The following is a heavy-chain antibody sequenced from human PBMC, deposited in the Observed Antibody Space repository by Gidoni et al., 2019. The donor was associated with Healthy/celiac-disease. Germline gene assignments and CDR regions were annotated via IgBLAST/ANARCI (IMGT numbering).Heavy chain of an antibody. CDR2: IKSKTDGGTT. D-gene: IGHD2-15*01. Sequence: EVQLVESGGGLVKPGGSLRLSCAASGFTFSNAWMSWVRQAPGKGLEWVGRIKSKTDGGTTDYAAPVKGRFTISRDDSKNTLYLKMNSLKTEDTAVYYCTTIVVVVAADLVDYWGQGTLVTVSS. CDR1: GFTFSNAW. CDR3: TTIVVVVAADLVDY. V-gene: IGHV3-15*01. J-gene: IGHJ4*02.